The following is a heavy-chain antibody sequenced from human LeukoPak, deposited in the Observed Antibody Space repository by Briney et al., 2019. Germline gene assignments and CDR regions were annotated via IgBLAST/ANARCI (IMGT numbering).Heavy chain of an antibody. D-gene: IGHD2-21*01. CDR1: AGSFPNY. Sequence: PSETLSLTCTMSAGSFPNYWSWVRQPPGKGREWIAYIYDSGNTIYNASLESRVTASIDRSRKQISLQMSFVAAADTAVYYCATVGVVVPTSMNYYYMHIWGKGTTVTVSS. CDR2: IYDSGNT. V-gene: IGHV4-59*01. CDR3: ATVGVVVPTSMNYYYMHI. J-gene: IGHJ6*03.